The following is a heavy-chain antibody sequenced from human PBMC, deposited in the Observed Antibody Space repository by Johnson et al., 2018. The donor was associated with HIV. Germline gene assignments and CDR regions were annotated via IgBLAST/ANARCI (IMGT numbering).Heavy chain of an antibody. CDR1: GFTFSSYA. Sequence: VQLVESGGGVVRPGGSLRLSCAASGFTFSSYAMSWVRQAPGKGLEWVSAISGSGGSTYYADSVKGRFTISRDNSRNTLFLHMNSLRADDTAVYYCTTEKHAPRAFDIWGQGTMVTVSS. CDR2: ISGSGGST. J-gene: IGHJ3*02. D-gene: IGHD1-14*01. V-gene: IGHV3-23*04. CDR3: TTEKHAPRAFDI.